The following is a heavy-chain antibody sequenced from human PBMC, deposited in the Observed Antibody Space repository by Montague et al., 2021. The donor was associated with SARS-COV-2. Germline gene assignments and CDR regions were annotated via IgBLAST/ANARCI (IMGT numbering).Heavy chain of an antibody. Sequence: SLRLSCAASGFTFSSYAMSWVRQAPGKGLEWVSTISISDGNPYYADSVKGRFTISRDKSKNTLYLQMNSLRAEDTAVYYCAKDRQLVGDDAFDIWGQGTMVTVSS. CDR3: AKDRQLVGDDAFDI. J-gene: IGHJ3*02. D-gene: IGHD6-13*01. CDR2: ISISDGNP. V-gene: IGHV3-23*01. CDR1: GFTFSSYA.